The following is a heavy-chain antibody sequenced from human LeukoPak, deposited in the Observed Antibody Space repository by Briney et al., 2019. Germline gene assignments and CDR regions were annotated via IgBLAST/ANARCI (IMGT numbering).Heavy chain of an antibody. CDR2: IYYSGST. CDR3: ARVGSSGWYYYFDY. Sequence: SETLSLTCTVSGVSIRSYYWSWIRQPAGKGLEWIGYIYYSGSTNYNPSLKSRVTISVDTSKNQFSPKLSSVTAADTAVYYCARVGSSGWYYYFDYWGQGTLVTVSS. D-gene: IGHD6-13*01. V-gene: IGHV4-59*01. CDR1: GVSIRSYY. J-gene: IGHJ4*02.